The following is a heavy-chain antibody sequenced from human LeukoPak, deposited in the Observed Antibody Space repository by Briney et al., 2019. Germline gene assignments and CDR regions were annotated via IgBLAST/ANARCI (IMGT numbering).Heavy chain of an antibody. CDR2: INEAGSGK. Sequence: PGGSLRLSCAASGFTFSSFWMSWVRQAPGKGLEWVANINEAGSGKYYVDSVKGRFTISRDNAKNSLYLQMNSLRVEDTAVYYCAKAGSSGWSNWFDPWGQGTLVTVSS. D-gene: IGHD6-19*01. V-gene: IGHV3-7*03. J-gene: IGHJ5*02. CDR1: GFTFSSFW. CDR3: AKAGSSGWSNWFDP.